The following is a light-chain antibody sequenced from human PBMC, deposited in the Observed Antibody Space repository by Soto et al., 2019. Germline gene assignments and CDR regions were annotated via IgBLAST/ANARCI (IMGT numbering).Light chain of an antibody. J-gene: IGKJ1*01. CDR1: QSVSSN. CDR3: QQYNNWPPWT. CDR2: GAS. Sequence: EIVMTQSPATLSVSPGERATLSCRASQSVSSNLAWYHQKPGQAPRLLIYGASTSATGIPARFSGSGSGTEFTLTISSLQSEDCAVYYCQQYNNWPPWTFGQGTKVEIK. V-gene: IGKV3-15*01.